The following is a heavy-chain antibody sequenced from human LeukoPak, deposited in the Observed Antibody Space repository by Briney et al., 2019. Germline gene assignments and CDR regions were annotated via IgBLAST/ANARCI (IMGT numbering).Heavy chain of an antibody. CDR3: AGRWFRGRYYFDH. J-gene: IGHJ4*02. CDR2: IIPIFGTA. D-gene: IGHD2-15*01. Sequence: SVKVSCKASGGTFSSYAGSWVRQAPGQGLEWMGGIIPIFGTANYAQKFQGRVTITADESTSTAYMELSSLRSEDTAVYYCAGRWFRGRYYFDHWGQGTLVTVSS. CDR1: GGTFSSYA. V-gene: IGHV1-69*13.